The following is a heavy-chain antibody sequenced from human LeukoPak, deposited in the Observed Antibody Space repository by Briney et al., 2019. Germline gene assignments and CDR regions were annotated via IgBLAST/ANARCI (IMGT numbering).Heavy chain of an antibody. CDR1: GGSISSGGYY. CDR2: IYYSGST. CDR3: ARSYGSGSSYGMDV. Sequence: SETLSLTCTVSGGSISSGGYYWSWIRQHPGKGLEWIGYIYYSGSTYYNPSLKSRFTISVDTSKNQFSLKLSSVTAADTAVYYCARSYGSGSSYGMDVWGKGTTVTVSS. D-gene: IGHD3-10*01. J-gene: IGHJ6*04. V-gene: IGHV4-31*03.